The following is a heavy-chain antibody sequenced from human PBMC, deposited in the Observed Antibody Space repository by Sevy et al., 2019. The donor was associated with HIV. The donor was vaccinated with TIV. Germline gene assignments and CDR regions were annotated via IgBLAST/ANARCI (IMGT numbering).Heavy chain of an antibody. D-gene: IGHD3-22*01. J-gene: IGHJ3*02. V-gene: IGHV3-23*01. Sequence: GGSLRLSCAASGFTFSNYAMNWVRQAPGKGLEWVSTIIDSSYGSGDITYYADSVKGRFSISRDNSKSTLYLQMNSLRAEGTAVYDCAGGHYDSSGYFDAFDIWGQGTLVTVSS. CDR2: IIDSSYGSGDIT. CDR3: AGGHYDSSGYFDAFDI. CDR1: GFTFSNYA.